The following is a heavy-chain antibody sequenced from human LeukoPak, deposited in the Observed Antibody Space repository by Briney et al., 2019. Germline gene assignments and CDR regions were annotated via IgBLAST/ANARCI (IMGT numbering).Heavy chain of an antibody. CDR1: GFIFSDYS. V-gene: IGHV3-21*01. CDR2: IGGSSRSG. J-gene: IGHJ4*02. Sequence: GGSLRLSCAASGFIFSDYSMNWVRQAPGRGLEWVSSIGGSSRSGFYADSMKGRFTISRDNTRNSLYLQMNSLRAEDTAVYYCAREISAGGFDYWGQGTLVAVSS. CDR3: AREISAGGFDY. D-gene: IGHD6-13*01.